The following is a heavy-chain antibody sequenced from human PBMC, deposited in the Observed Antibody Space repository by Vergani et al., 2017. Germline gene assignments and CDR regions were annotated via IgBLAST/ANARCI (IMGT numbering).Heavy chain of an antibody. CDR2: ISGYDGKT. J-gene: IGHJ6*03. D-gene: IGHD6-6*01. V-gene: IGHV1-18*01. CDR3: AGGWSIAAPSYLYYFYMDV. CDR1: GYSFNSYG. Sequence: QVQLVQSGAEMKKPGASVNVSCKTSGYSFNSYGINWVRQAPGQGLEWLGWISGYDGKTKYVEKLQGRITVTIDTSTNSAYMELRGLRSDDTAVYYCAGGWSIAAPSYLYYFYMDVWGKGTAVTVSS.